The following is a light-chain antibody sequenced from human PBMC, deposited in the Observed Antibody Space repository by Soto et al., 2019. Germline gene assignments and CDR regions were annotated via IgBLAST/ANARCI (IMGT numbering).Light chain of an antibody. V-gene: IGKV1-9*01. CDR1: QGISSY. CDR2: AAS. J-gene: IGKJ4*01. Sequence: IQLTQSPSSLSASVGDRVTITCRASQGISSYLAWYQQKAGKAPKLLIYAASTLQSGVPSRLSGSGSGTDFTLTISSLQPEDFATYYCQQFNSYPSTFGGGTKVEIK. CDR3: QQFNSYPST.